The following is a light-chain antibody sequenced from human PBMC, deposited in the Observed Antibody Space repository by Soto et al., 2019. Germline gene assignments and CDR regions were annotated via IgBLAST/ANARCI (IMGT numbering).Light chain of an antibody. CDR1: QSVSSN. V-gene: IGKV3-15*01. J-gene: IGKJ5*01. CDR2: GAS. CDR3: QQRSNWPRNT. Sequence: EIVMTQSPASLSVSPGERATLSCRASQSVSSNLAWYQQKPGQPPRLLIYGASTRATGIPARFSGSGSGTDFTLTISSLQSEDFAVYYCQQRSNWPRNTFGQGTRLEIK.